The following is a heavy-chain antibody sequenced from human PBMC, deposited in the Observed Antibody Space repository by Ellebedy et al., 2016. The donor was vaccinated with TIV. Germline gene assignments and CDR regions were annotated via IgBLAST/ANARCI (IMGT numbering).Heavy chain of an antibody. Sequence: MPSETLSLTCTVSGASVGSYYWNWIRQSPEKGLEWIGHIYYNGGTNYNPSLKKRVTISVDTSKNQFSLKLSSVTAADTAVYYCARAAQPNCSGGSCYRIDYWGQGTLVTVSS. CDR2: IYYNGGT. CDR3: ARAAQPNCSGGSCYRIDY. V-gene: IGHV4-59*02. J-gene: IGHJ4*02. D-gene: IGHD2-15*01. CDR1: GASVGSYY.